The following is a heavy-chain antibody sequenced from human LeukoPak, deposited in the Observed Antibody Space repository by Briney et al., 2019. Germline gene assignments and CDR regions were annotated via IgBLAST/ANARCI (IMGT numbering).Heavy chain of an antibody. V-gene: IGHV1-24*01. J-gene: IGHJ4*02. CDR2: FDPKDGET. D-gene: IGHD2-8*02. CDR1: GKTLSEVA. CDR3: ATLETRTRVFDS. Sequence: ASVKVACKVSGKTLSEVAMHWLRQTPETGLEWMGGFDPKDGETVYAQKFQARVSLTEDIFTDTAYMDLSSLRPDDTAVYYCATLETRTRVFDSWGQGTLVTVSS.